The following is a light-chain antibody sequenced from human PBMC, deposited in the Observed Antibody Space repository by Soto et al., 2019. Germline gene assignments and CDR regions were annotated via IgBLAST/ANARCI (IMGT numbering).Light chain of an antibody. V-gene: IGLV1-47*01. CDR3: ASWDDSLGGWL. CDR1: SSNIGTNF. J-gene: IGLJ3*02. CDR2: RNN. Sequence: QLVLTQAPSASGTPGQRVTISCSGSSSNIGTNFIYWYRHLPGTAPKLLIYRNNQRPSGVPDRYSGSKSGTSASLAISGLRSEDEADYYCASWDDSLGGWLFGGGTKLTVL.